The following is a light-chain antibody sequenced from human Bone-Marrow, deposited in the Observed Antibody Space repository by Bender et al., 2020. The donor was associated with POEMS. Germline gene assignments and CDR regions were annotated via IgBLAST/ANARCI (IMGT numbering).Light chain of an antibody. Sequence: QSVLTQPPSASGTPGQTVTISCSGSNANIGTEYVYWYQQLPGTAPKLVIYRNNQRPSGVPDRFSGSKSGTSASLAISGLQSEDEADYYCATWDDSLSGPVFGGGTRLTVL. V-gene: IGLV1-47*01. CDR3: ATWDDSLSGPV. CDR2: RNN. CDR1: NANIGTEY. J-gene: IGLJ2*01.